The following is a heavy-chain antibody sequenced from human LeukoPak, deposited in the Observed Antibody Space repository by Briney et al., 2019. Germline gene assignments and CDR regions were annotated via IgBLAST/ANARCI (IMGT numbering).Heavy chain of an antibody. CDR1: RYDVNSVYY. CDR2: IYHSGST. CDR3: ARAGGYYGSGSFLDY. J-gene: IGHJ4*02. V-gene: IGHV4-38-2*02. D-gene: IGHD3-10*01. Sequence: PSETLSLTCTVSRYDVNSVYYWGWIRQPPGKGLEWIGSIYHSGSTYYNASLKSRVTISMDTSRNKFSLNLNSVTAADTAVYYCARAGGYYGSGSFLDYWGQGLLVTVSS.